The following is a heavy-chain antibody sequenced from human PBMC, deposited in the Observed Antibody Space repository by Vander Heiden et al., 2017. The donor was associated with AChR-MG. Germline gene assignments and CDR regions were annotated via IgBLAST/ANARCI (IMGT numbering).Heavy chain of an antibody. CDR2: MYSGGST. D-gene: IGHD3-16*01. CDR3: ARDLASGGAYDI. V-gene: IGHV3-53*02. CDR1: GFTVSDHY. J-gene: IGHJ3*02. Sequence: EVQLVETGGGLIQPGGSLRLSCAASGFTVSDHYMSWVRQGPGKGLEWVSVMYSGGSTYYADSVKGRFTISRDNSKNTLYLQMNSLRADDTAVYYCARDLASGGAYDIWGQGTMVTVSS.